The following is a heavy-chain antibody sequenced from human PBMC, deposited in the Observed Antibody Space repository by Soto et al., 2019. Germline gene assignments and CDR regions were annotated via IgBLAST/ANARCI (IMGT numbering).Heavy chain of an antibody. Sequence: QVQLQESGPGLVKPSGTLSLTCAVSGGSISSSNWWSWVRQPPGKGLEWIGEIYHSGSTNYNPSLKSRVTISVDKSKNQFSLKLSSVTAADTAVYYCARDLQISDSSSFYYYYGMDVWGQGTTVTVSS. CDR2: IYHSGST. CDR1: GGSISSSNW. D-gene: IGHD6-13*01. J-gene: IGHJ6*02. CDR3: ARDLQISDSSSFYYYYGMDV. V-gene: IGHV4-4*02.